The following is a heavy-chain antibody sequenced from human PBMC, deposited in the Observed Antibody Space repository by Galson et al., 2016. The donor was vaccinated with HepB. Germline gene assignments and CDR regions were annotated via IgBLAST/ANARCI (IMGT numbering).Heavy chain of an antibody. Sequence: SLRLSCAASGFTFGDYAMSWFRQAPGKGLVWVGFIRSKAFGGTKAYGGATEYAASVKGRFTISIDDSKSIAYMQMNSLKTEDTAVYYCARDVCGSLPCHYKGMEVWGQGTTVTVSS. J-gene: IGHJ6*02. CDR2: IRSKAFGGTKAYGGAT. V-gene: IGHV3-49*03. D-gene: IGHD2-21*01. CDR1: GFTFGDYA. CDR3: ARDVCGSLPCHYKGMEV.